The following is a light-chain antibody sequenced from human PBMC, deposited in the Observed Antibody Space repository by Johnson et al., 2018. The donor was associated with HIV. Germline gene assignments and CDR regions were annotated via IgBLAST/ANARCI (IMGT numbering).Light chain of an antibody. Sequence: QSVLTKPPSVSAATGQKVTISCSGSSSNIGNNYVSWYQQLPGTAPKLLIYDNNKRPSGIPDRFSGSKSGTSATLGITGLQTGDEADYYCGTWDSSLSYVFGTGTKVTVL. CDR1: SSNIGNNY. V-gene: IGLV1-51*01. CDR2: DNN. CDR3: GTWDSSLSYV. J-gene: IGLJ1*01.